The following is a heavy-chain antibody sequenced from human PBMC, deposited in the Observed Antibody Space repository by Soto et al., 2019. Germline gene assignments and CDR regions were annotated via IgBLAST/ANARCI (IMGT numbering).Heavy chain of an antibody. CDR3: AREDSNHYDSSWLDD. J-gene: IGHJ4*02. CDR2: INSDGSST. D-gene: IGHD3-22*01. V-gene: IGHV3-74*01. Sequence: EVQLVQSGGGSVQPGGSLRLSCAASGFTFSHYWMHWVRQVPGKGLVWVSHINSDGSSTSYADSVKGRFTISRDNAKDTLYLQMSSLRVEDTAVYCCAREDSNHYDSSWLDDCGQGALVSVSS. CDR1: GFTFSHYW.